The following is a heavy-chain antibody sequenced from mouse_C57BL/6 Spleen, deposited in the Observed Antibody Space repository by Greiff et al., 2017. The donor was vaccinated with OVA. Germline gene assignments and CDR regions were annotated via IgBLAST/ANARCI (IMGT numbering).Heavy chain of an antibody. J-gene: IGHJ4*01. CDR1: GYTFTSYW. V-gene: IGHV1-59*01. CDR3: ARRMVTTYAMDY. D-gene: IGHD2-2*01. Sequence: QVQLQQSGAELVRPGPSVKLSCKASGYTFTSYWMHWVKQRPGQGLEWIGVIDPSDSYTNYNQKFKGKATLTVDTSSSTAYMQLSSLTSEDSEVYYCARRMVTTYAMDYWGQGTSVTVSS. CDR2: IDPSDSYT.